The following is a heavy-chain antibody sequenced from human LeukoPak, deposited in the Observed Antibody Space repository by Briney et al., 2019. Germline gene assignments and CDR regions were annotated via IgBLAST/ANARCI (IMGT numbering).Heavy chain of an antibody. D-gene: IGHD3-3*01. J-gene: IGHJ3*02. CDR2: INPNSGGT. CDR3: ARGARPTTGSTYYDFSGAFDI. V-gene: IGHV1-2*02. Sequence: ASVKVSCKASGYTFTGYYMHWVRQAPGQGLEWMGWINPNSGGTNYARKFQGRVTMTRDTSISTAYMELSRLRSDDTAVYYCARGARPTTGSTYYDFSGAFDIWGQGTMVTVSS. CDR1: GYTFTGYY.